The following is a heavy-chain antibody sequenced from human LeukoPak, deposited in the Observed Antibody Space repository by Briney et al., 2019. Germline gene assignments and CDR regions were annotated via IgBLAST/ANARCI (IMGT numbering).Heavy chain of an antibody. CDR3: AAAPIEMQQRGFDY. CDR2: IVVASGNT. Sequence: SVKVSCKASGFTFTNSAMRWVRQARGQRLEWIGWIVVASGNTKYAQKFQERVTITRDMSTSTAYMELSSLSPEDTAVYYCAAAPIEMQQRGFDYWGQGTLVTVSS. D-gene: IGHD5-24*01. J-gene: IGHJ4*02. V-gene: IGHV1-58*02. CDR1: GFTFTNSA.